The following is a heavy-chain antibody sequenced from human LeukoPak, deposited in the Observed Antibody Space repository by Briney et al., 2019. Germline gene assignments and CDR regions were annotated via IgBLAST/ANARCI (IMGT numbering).Heavy chain of an antibody. CDR1: GFTFSSYA. CDR2: ISGSGGST. Sequence: GGSLRLSCAASGFTFSSYAMSWVRQAPGKGLEWVTAISGSGGSTYYADSVKGRFTISRDNSKNTLYLQMNSLRAEDTAVYYCAGSGWYVVNWFDPWGQGTLVTVSS. CDR3: AGSGWYVVNWFDP. V-gene: IGHV3-23*01. J-gene: IGHJ5*02. D-gene: IGHD6-19*01.